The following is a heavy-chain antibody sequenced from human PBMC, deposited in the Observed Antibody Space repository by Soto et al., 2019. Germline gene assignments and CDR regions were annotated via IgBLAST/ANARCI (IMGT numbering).Heavy chain of an antibody. CDR1: GGSISSYY. CDR3: ARGAFYYDSGDPTAFDY. D-gene: IGHD3-22*01. CDR2: IYYSGST. J-gene: IGHJ4*02. V-gene: IGHV4-59*01. Sequence: SETLALTCTVSGGSISSYYWSWIRQPPGKGLEWIGYIYYSGSTNYNPSLKSRVTMTRDTSISTAYMELRRLRSDDTAVYYCARGAFYYDSGDPTAFDYWGQGTRVTVSS.